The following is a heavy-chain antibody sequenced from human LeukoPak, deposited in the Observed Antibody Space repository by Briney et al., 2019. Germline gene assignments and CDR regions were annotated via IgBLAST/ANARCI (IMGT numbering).Heavy chain of an antibody. CDR1: GFTFDDYI. CDR2: ISWDGGST. D-gene: IGHD4-23*01. CDR3: AKAISPYAGNSDAFDI. V-gene: IGHV3-43*01. J-gene: IGHJ3*02. Sequence: GGSLRLSCAASGFTFDDYIMHWVRHAPGKGLEWVSLISWDGGSTYYANSVKGRFTISRDNSEDSLYLQMNSLRTEDTAFYYCAKAISPYAGNSDAFDIWGQGTMVTVSS.